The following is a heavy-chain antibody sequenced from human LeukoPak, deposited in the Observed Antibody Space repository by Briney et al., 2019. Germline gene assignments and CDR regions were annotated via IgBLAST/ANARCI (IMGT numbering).Heavy chain of an antibody. CDR3: AKVEATVTTTSDY. CDR2: IKQDGSEK. D-gene: IGHD4-17*01. J-gene: IGHJ4*02. V-gene: IGHV3-7*03. CDR1: GFTFSSYA. Sequence: PGGSLRLSCAASGFTFSSYAMHWVRQAPGKGLEWVASIKQDGSEKYYVDSVKGRFTISRDNSKNTLYLQMNSLRAEDTAVYYCAKVEATVTTTSDYWGQGTLVTVSS.